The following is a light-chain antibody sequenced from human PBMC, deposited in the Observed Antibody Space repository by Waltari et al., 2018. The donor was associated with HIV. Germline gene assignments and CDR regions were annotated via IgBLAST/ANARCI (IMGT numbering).Light chain of an antibody. CDR3: QQYNTWPLT. CDR1: QSVRSN. J-gene: IGKJ4*01. CDR2: AIS. Sequence: EVVMTQSPAILSVSPGEGATLSCRASQSVRSNFAWYQQKPGQAPRLLIYAISTRATGIPARFSGGGSGTEFTLTISSLQSEDFAVYYCQQYNTWPLTFSGGTRVEIK. V-gene: IGKV3-15*01.